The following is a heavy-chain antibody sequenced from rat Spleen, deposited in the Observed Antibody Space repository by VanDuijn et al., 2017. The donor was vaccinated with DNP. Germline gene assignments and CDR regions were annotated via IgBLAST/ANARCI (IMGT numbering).Heavy chain of an antibody. D-gene: IGHD2-2*01. CDR3: SRWIPTAHLDY. CDR2: IRNKANGYTT. CDR1: GFTFTDFS. J-gene: IGHJ2*01. V-gene: IGHV7-7*01. Sequence: EVKLLESGGGLVQPGGSMRLSCAASGFTFTDFSMNWIRQPAGKAPEWLGFIRNKANGYTTDYNPSVKGRFTISRDNTQNMLYLQMNTLRAEDTATYYCSRWIPTAHLDYWGQGVMVTVSS.